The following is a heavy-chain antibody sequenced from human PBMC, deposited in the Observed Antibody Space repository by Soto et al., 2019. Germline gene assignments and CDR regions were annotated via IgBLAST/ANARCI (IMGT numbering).Heavy chain of an antibody. V-gene: IGHV3-48*03. CDR2: ISSSGYTM. CDR1: EFTFSTYE. Sequence: PGGSVRLSCAASEFTFSTYEMNWVRQAPGKGLEWLSYISSSGYTMYYADSVKGRFTISRDNAKNSLFLQMNSLRAEDTAIYYCARGAGSGYDPTYNWFDPWGQGTLVTVSS. CDR3: ARGAGSGYDPTYNWFDP. J-gene: IGHJ5*02. D-gene: IGHD5-12*01.